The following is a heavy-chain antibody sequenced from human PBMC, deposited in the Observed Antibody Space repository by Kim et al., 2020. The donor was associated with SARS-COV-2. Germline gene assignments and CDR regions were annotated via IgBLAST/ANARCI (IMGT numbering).Heavy chain of an antibody. Sequence: SVKVSCKASGGTFSSYTISWVRQAPGQGLEWMGRIIPILGIANYAQKFQGRVTITADKSTSTAYMELSSLRSEDTAVYYCARGRRSYAEFVSDYWGQGTLVTVSS. CDR2: IIPILGIA. CDR1: GGTFSSYT. D-gene: IGHD3-16*01. V-gene: IGHV1-69*02. CDR3: ARGRRSYAEFVSDY. J-gene: IGHJ4*02.